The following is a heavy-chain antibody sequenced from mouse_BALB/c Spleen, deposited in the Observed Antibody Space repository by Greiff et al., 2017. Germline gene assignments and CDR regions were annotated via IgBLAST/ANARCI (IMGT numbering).Heavy chain of an antibody. Sequence: EVQLVESGGGLVQPGGSRKLSCAASGFTFSSFGMHWVRQAPEKGLEWVAYISSGSSTIYYADTVKGRFTISRDNPKNTLFLQMTSLRSEDTAMYYCARDIYYYGSSYYAMDYWGQGTSVTVSS. CDR3: ARDIYYYGSSYYAMDY. CDR1: GFTFSSFG. V-gene: IGHV5-17*02. J-gene: IGHJ4*01. CDR2: ISSGSSTI. D-gene: IGHD1-1*01.